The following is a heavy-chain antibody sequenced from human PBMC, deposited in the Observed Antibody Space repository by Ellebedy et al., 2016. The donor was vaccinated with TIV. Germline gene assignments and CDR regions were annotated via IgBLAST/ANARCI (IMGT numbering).Heavy chain of an antibody. Sequence: MPSETLSLTCTVSGASISSSYWSWIRQTPGKDLEWIGYISNTGRTNYNPSLKSRVTISVDTSKNQFSLKLSSVTAADTAVYYCARALGYCSGGSCYEVRLDYWGQGTLVTVSS. D-gene: IGHD2-15*01. CDR1: GASISSSY. CDR3: ARALGYCSGGSCYEVRLDY. CDR2: ISNTGRT. J-gene: IGHJ4*02. V-gene: IGHV4-59*01.